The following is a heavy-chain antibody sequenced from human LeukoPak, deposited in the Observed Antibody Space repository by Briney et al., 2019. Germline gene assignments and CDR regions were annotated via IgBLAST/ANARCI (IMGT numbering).Heavy chain of an antibody. J-gene: IGHJ3*02. V-gene: IGHV5-51*01. CDR2: IYPGDSDT. CDR3: ARQKGYYDILTGYPRDAFDI. Sequence: GESLKISCKGSGYSFTSYWISWVRQMPGKGLEWMGIIYPGDSDTRYSPSFQGQVTISADKSISTAYLQWSSLKASDTAMYYCARQKGYYDILTGYPRDAFDIWGQGTMVTVSS. CDR1: GYSFTSYW. D-gene: IGHD3-9*01.